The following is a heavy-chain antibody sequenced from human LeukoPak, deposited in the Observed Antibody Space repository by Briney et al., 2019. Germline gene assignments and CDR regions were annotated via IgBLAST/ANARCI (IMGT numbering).Heavy chain of an antibody. J-gene: IGHJ4*01. Sequence: SGGSLRLSCAASGFTFRTFGMNWVRQAPDKGLEWVAFIQYDDSIEYYADSVKGRFTISRDNSKNTLYLQMNSLRGDDTAVYYCAKDQGVVGSYDYWGHGTLVTVSS. V-gene: IGHV3-30*02. CDR1: GFTFRTFG. D-gene: IGHD3-10*01. CDR2: IQYDDSIE. CDR3: AKDQGVVGSYDY.